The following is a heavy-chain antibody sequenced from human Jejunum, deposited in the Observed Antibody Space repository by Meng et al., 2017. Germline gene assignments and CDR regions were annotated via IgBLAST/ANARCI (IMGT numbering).Heavy chain of an antibody. Sequence: ASVKVSCKASGYTFTKYFMHWVRQAPGQGLEWMGIINPSGGGTSYAQSFQDRVTMTRDTSTSTVYMELSSLRSEDTAVYYCTRDASDYGGVSEAFDIWGRGTMVTVSS. CDR3: TRDASDYGGVSEAFDI. CDR2: INPSGGGT. J-gene: IGHJ3*02. D-gene: IGHD4-23*01. V-gene: IGHV1-46*01. CDR1: GYTFTKYF.